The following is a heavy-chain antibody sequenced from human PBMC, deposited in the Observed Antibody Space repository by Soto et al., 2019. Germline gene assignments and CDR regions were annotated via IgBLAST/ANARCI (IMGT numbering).Heavy chain of an antibody. CDR3: ARDDDRSGFDY. V-gene: IGHV3-30*03. Sequence: QVLLVESGGGVVQPGRSLRLSCAASGFTFSSYGMHWVRQTPGKGLEWVAVIAYDGSNKYYEDSVKGRFTISRDNSKNTLYLQMNSLRAEDTAVYYCARDDDRSGFDYWGQGTLVTVYS. J-gene: IGHJ4*02. D-gene: IGHD3-22*01. CDR1: GFTFSSYG. CDR2: IAYDGSNK.